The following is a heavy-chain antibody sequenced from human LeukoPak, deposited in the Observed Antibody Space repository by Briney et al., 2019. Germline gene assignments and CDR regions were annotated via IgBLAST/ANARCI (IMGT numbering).Heavy chain of an antibody. J-gene: IGHJ4*02. D-gene: IGHD3-3*01. Sequence: SETLSLTCTVSGRSISSYYWSWLRQPPGKGLEWIGYIYYSGSTNYNPSLKSRVTISVDTSKNQFSLKLSSVTAADTAVYYCARGYDFWSGYYPPYFDYWGQGTLVTVSS. V-gene: IGHV4-59*01. CDR3: ARGYDFWSGYYPPYFDY. CDR1: GRSISSYY. CDR2: IYYSGST.